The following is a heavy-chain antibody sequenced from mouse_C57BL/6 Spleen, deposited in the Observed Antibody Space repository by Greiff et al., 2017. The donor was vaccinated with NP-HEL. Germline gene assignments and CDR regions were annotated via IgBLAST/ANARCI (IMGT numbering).Heavy chain of an antibody. CDR1: GFTFTDYY. CDR3: ARYKASPDWYFDV. CDR2: IRNKANGYTT. Sequence: EVKLVESGGGLVQPGGSLSLSCAASGFTFTDYYMSWVRQPPGKALEWLGFIRNKANGYTTEYSASVKGRFTISRDNSQSILYLQMNALRAEDSATYYCARYKASPDWYFDVWGTGTTVTVSS. D-gene: IGHD6-1*01. J-gene: IGHJ1*03. V-gene: IGHV7-3*01.